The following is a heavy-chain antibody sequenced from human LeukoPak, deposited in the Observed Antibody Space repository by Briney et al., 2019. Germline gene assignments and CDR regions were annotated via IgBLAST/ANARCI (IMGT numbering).Heavy chain of an antibody. J-gene: IGHJ5*02. V-gene: IGHV1-18*01. CDR2: TSAHNDDT. CDR3: ARDWDSRNNYFDP. Sequence: GASVKVSCKASGYTFTSYGISWVRQAPGQGLEWMGWTSAHNDDTNYAETLQGRLTMTTDISTSTAYMELTSLRSDDTAFYYCARDWDSRNNYFDPWGQGTLVTVSP. CDR1: GYTFTSYG. D-gene: IGHD1-26*01.